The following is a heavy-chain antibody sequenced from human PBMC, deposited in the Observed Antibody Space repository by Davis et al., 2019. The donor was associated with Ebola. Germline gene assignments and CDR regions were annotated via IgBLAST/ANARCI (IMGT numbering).Heavy chain of an antibody. V-gene: IGHV4-59*01. CDR1: GGSISTYY. CDR3: AREGDGYNSLDY. J-gene: IGHJ4*02. D-gene: IGHD5-24*01. CDR2: IYYSGST. Sequence: PSETLSLTCTVSGGSISTYYWSWIRQPPGKGLEWIGYIYYSGSTNYNPSLKSRVTISVETSKNQFSLKLSSVTAADTAVYYCAREGDGYNSLDYWGQGTLVTVSS.